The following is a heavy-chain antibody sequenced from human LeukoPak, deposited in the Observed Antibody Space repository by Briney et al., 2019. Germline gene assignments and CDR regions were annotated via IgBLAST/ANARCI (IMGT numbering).Heavy chain of an antibody. CDR3: ARSYYDFWSGVIGWFDP. CDR1: GYSFTSYW. Sequence: GESLKISCKGSGYSFTSYWIGWVRQMPGKGLEWMGIIYPGGSDTRYSPSFQGQVTISADKSISTAYLQWSSLKASDTAMYYCARSYYDFWSGVIGWFDPWGQGTLVTVSS. J-gene: IGHJ5*02. D-gene: IGHD3-3*01. V-gene: IGHV5-51*01. CDR2: IYPGGSDT.